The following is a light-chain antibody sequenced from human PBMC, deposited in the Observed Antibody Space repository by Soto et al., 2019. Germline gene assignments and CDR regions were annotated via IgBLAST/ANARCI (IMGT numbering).Light chain of an antibody. Sequence: SVLTQPPSVAGAPGHRVTISCTGSSSNIGAYYDVHWYQQVPGTAPKLLIFSNTNRPSGVPDRFSGSKSGTSASLAITGLQAEDEADYYCQSYDTSLRDYVFGTGTKVTVL. J-gene: IGLJ1*01. CDR3: QSYDTSLRDYV. CDR1: SSNIGAYYD. V-gene: IGLV1-40*01. CDR2: SNT.